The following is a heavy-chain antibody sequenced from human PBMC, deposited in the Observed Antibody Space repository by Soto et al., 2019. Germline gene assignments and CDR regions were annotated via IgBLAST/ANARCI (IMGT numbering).Heavy chain of an antibody. CDR1: GFTFSSYA. Sequence: EVQLLESGGGLVQPGGSLRLSCAASGFTFSSYAMSWVRQAPGKGLEWVSAISGSGGSTYYADSVKGRFTISRDNSKNTLYLQMNSLRAEDTAVYYCAKGSQGSGYYYMSDYYYYYGMDVWGQGTTVTVSS. D-gene: IGHD3-22*01. V-gene: IGHV3-23*01. J-gene: IGHJ6*02. CDR2: ISGSGGST. CDR3: AKGSQGSGYYYMSDYYYYYGMDV.